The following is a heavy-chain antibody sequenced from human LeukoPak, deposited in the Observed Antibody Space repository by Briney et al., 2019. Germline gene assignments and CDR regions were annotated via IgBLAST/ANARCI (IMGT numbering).Heavy chain of an antibody. D-gene: IGHD4-17*01. CDR2: ISSTSTTK. V-gene: IGHV3-48*02. CDR1: GFTVSSNS. J-gene: IGHJ4*02. CDR3: ARDVGPTVQPTPVDF. Sequence: GGSLRLSCAPSGFTVSSNSMSRVRQAPGEGLEWVSYISSTSTTKYYADSVKGRFTISRNNAKNLLYLHMNSLRDEDTAVYYCARDVGPTVQPTPVDFWGQGTLVTVSS.